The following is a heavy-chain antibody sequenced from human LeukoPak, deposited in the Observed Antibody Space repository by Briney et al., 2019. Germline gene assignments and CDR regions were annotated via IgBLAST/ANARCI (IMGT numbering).Heavy chain of an antibody. CDR3: ARGSTLSSGYRSEFHF. V-gene: IGHV1-8*03. D-gene: IGHD3-22*01. CDR2: TNPNSGNT. Sequence: ASVEVSCKASGYTFTSYDINWVRQATGQGLEWMGWTNPNSGNTGYARKFQGRVTITTNTSISTAYMELSSLRSEDTAVYYCARGSTLSSGYRSEFHFWGQGTLVTVSS. CDR1: GYTFTSYD. J-gene: IGHJ4*02.